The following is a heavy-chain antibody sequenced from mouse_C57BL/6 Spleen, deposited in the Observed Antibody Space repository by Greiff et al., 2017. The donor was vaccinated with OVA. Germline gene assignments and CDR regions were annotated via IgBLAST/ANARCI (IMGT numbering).Heavy chain of an antibody. J-gene: IGHJ3*01. CDR2: IHPNSGST. V-gene: IGHV1-64*01. CDR3: ARNYYCSSYGFAY. D-gene: IGHD1-1*01. Sequence: QVQLKQPGAELVKPGASVKLSCKASGYTFTSYWMHWVKQRPGQGLEWIGMIHPNSGSTNYNEKFKSKATLTVDKSSSTAYMQLSSLTSEDSAVYYCARNYYCSSYGFAYWGQGTLVTVSA. CDR1: GYTFTSYW.